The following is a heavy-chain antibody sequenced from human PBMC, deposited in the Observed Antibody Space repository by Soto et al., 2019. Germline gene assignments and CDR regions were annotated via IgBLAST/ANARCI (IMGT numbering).Heavy chain of an antibody. Sequence: EVQLLESGGGLVQPGESLRLSYAVSGFTFSSNVMSWVRQVPGKGLEWVSVISGSGVSTYYADSVKGRFTISRDNSKSTLFLQMNSLRAEDTAVYYCATGGWSRGRLDYWGQGTLVTVSS. V-gene: IGHV3-23*01. CDR2: ISGSGVST. CDR3: ATGGWSRGRLDY. D-gene: IGHD6-19*01. J-gene: IGHJ4*02. CDR1: GFTFSSNV.